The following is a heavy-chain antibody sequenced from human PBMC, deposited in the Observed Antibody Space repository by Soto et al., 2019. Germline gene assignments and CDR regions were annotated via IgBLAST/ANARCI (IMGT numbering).Heavy chain of an antibody. J-gene: IGHJ6*02. CDR3: AREYTACPLAYGLDV. CDR2: TIRLIDI. Sequence: ESLTPACLVSGFSFSTNSINWDRQAPGKGLEWVASTIRLIDIYYADSVKGRFTITRDNAKNTVSLQMNSLRAEDTAVYYCAREYTACPLAYGLDVWGQGTTVTVSS. CDR1: GFSFSTNS. V-gene: IGHV3-21*01. D-gene: IGHD2-2*02.